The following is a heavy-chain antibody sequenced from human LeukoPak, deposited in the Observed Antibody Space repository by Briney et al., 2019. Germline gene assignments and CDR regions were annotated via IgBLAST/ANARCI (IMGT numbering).Heavy chain of an antibody. D-gene: IGHD1-26*01. V-gene: IGHV1-69*06. CDR2: IIPIFGTA. Sequence: SVKVSCKASGGTFSSYAISWVRQAPGQGLEWMGGIIPIFGTANYAQKFQGRVTITADKSTSTAYMELSSLRSEDTAVYYCARDVGSYGKNDYWGQGTLVTVSS. CDR1: GGTFSSYA. CDR3: ARDVGSYGKNDY. J-gene: IGHJ4*02.